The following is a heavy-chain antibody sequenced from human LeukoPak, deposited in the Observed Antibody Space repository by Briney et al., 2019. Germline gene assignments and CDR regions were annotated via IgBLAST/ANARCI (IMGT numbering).Heavy chain of an antibody. CDR3: ARVLGAGLYYYGMDV. D-gene: IGHD1-26*01. CDR2: IIPILGIA. J-gene: IGHJ6*02. CDR1: GDTFSSYA. Sequence: ASVKVSCKASGDTFSSYAITWVRQPPGQGGEGMGRIIPILGIANYAQKFQGRVTITADKSTSTAYMELRSLRSDDTAVYYCARVLGAGLYYYGMDVWGQGTTVTVSS. V-gene: IGHV1-69*04.